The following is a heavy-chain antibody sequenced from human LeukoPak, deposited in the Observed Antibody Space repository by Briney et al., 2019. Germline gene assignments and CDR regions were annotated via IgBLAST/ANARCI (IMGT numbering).Heavy chain of an antibody. CDR1: GGSFSGYY. V-gene: IGHV4-34*01. CDR2: INHSGST. Sequence: SETLSLTCAVYGGSFSGYYWSWIRQPPGKGLEWIGEINHSGSTNYNPSLKSRVTMSVDTSKNQFSLKLSSVTAADTAVYYCARVGWFGELIDYWGQGTLVTVSS. D-gene: IGHD3-10*01. J-gene: IGHJ4*02. CDR3: ARVGWFGELIDY.